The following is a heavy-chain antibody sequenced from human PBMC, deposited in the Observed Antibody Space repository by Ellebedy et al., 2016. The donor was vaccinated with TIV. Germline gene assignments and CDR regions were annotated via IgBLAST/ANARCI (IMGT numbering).Heavy chain of an antibody. CDR2: IYYSGST. J-gene: IGHJ4*02. CDR1: GGSISSSSYY. V-gene: IGHV4-39*01. Sequence: SETLSLTXTVSGGSISSSSYYWGWIRQPPGKGLEWIGSIYYSGSTYYNPSLKSRVTISVDTSKNQFSLKLSSVTAADTAVYYCAASTIFGVVNYWGQGTLVTVSS. D-gene: IGHD3-3*01. CDR3: AASTIFGVVNY.